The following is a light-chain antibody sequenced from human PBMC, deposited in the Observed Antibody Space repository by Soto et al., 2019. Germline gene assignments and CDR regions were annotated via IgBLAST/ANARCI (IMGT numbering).Light chain of an antibody. CDR3: QQRSNWRRT. J-gene: IGKJ1*01. Sequence: EIVLTQSPATLSLSPGERATLSCRASQSVSSYLAWYQQKPGQAPRLLIYDASNRATGIPARFSGSGSGTDFTLTISSLEPEDFAVYYRQQRSNWRRTFGQGTKVEIK. CDR1: QSVSSY. CDR2: DAS. V-gene: IGKV3-11*01.